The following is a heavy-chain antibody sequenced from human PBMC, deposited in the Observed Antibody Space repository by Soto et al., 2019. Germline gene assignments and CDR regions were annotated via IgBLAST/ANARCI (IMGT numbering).Heavy chain of an antibody. Sequence: PGGSLRLSCAASGFTFTNVWMSWVRQAPGKGLEGVANIKQDGSETNYVDSVKGRFTISRDNAKNSVYLQMNSLKDEDTAVYYCARTTVFDYWGQGALVTVSS. CDR2: IKQDGSET. D-gene: IGHD4-17*01. V-gene: IGHV3-7*01. CDR3: ARTTVFDY. CDR1: GFTFTNVW. J-gene: IGHJ4*02.